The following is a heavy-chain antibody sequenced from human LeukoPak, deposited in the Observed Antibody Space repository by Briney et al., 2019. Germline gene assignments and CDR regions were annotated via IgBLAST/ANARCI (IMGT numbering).Heavy chain of an antibody. CDR1: GFTFSNHA. CDR3: AKSGYNRFDY. V-gene: IGHV3-66*01. J-gene: IGHJ4*02. Sequence: GGSLRLSCVASGFTFSNHAMSWVRQAPGKGLEWVSVIYSGGSTYYADSVKGRFTISRDNSKNTLYLQMNSLRAEDTAVYYCAKSGYNRFDYWGQGTLVTVSS. CDR2: IYSGGST. D-gene: IGHD5-24*01.